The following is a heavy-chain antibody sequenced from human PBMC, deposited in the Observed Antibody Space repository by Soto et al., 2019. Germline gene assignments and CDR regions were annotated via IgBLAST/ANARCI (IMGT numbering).Heavy chain of an antibody. J-gene: IGHJ6*02. CDR1: GYTFTSYG. Sequence: GASVKVSRKASGYTFTSYGISWVRQAPGQGLEWMGWISAYNGNTNYAQKLQGRVTMTTDTSTSTAYMELRSLRSDDTAVYYCARDVRYYDILTGYREYGMDVWGQGTTVTVSS. CDR2: ISAYNGNT. D-gene: IGHD3-9*01. CDR3: ARDVRYYDILTGYREYGMDV. V-gene: IGHV1-18*01.